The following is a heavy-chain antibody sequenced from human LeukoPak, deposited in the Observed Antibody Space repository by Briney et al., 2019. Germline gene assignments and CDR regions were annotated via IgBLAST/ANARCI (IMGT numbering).Heavy chain of an antibody. Sequence: GSLRLSCAASGFTFSTYVMHWVRQVPGKGLEWVAVKDYCADSVKGRFTAFKDNSKSTLYLQMNSLRVEDTAMYYCAKDLCSDTSCSSRGIDYWGQGTLVTVPS. CDR3: AKDLCSDTSCSSRGIDY. CDR2: KD. J-gene: IGHJ4*02. D-gene: IGHD2-2*01. CDR1: GFTFSTYV. V-gene: IGHV3-30*18.